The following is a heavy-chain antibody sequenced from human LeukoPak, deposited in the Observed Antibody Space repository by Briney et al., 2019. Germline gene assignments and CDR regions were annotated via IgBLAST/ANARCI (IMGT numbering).Heavy chain of an antibody. CDR3: ASNWNYEHYFDY. CDR1: GGSISSGGYY. D-gene: IGHD1-7*01. J-gene: IGHJ4*02. V-gene: IGHV4-31*03. CDR2: IYYGGST. Sequence: SETLSLTCTVSGGSISSGGYYWSWIRQHPGKGLEWIGYIYYGGSTYYNPSLKSRVTISVDTSKNQFSLKLSSVTAADTAVYYCASNWNYEHYFDYWGQGTLVTVSS.